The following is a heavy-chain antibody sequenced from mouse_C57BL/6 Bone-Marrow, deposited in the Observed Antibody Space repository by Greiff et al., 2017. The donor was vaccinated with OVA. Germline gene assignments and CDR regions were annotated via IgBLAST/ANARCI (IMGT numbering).Heavy chain of an antibody. J-gene: IGHJ3*01. V-gene: IGHV6-3*01. Sequence: DVKLQESGGGLVQPGGSMKLSCVASGFTFSNYWMNWVRQSPEKGLEWVAQIRLKSDNYATHYAESVKGRFTISRDDSKSSVYLQMNNLRAEDTGIYYCAYYSNYAWFAYWGQGTLVTVSA. D-gene: IGHD2-5*01. CDR2: IRLKSDNYAT. CDR1: GFTFSNYW. CDR3: AYYSNYAWFAY.